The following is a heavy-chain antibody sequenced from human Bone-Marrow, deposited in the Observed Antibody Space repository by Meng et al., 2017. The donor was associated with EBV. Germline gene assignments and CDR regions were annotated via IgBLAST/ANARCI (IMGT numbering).Heavy chain of an antibody. V-gene: IGHV4-34*01. CDR2: INHSGST. D-gene: IGHD6-25*01. CDR1: GGSFSGYY. J-gene: IGHJ5*02. Sequence: QVQLQQWGAGLVKPSETLPLTCAVYGGSFSGYYWTWIRQPPGKGLEWIGEINHSGSTNYNPSLKSRVTISVDTSKNQFSLKLSSVTAADTAVYYCATQRRDTDWFDPWGQGTLVTVSS. CDR3: ATQRRDTDWFDP.